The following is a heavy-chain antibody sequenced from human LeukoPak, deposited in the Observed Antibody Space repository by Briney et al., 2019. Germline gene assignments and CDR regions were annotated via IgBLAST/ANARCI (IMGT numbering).Heavy chain of an antibody. CDR3: ASRGSGYYWGVDY. D-gene: IGHD3-22*01. CDR1: GGSISSYY. Sequence: SETLSLTCTISGGSISSYYWSWIRQPPGKGLEWIGYIYYSGSTNYNPSLKSRVTISVDTSKNQFSLKLSSVTAADTAVYYCASRGSGYYWGVDYWGQGTLVTVSS. V-gene: IGHV4-59*08. CDR2: IYYSGST. J-gene: IGHJ4*02.